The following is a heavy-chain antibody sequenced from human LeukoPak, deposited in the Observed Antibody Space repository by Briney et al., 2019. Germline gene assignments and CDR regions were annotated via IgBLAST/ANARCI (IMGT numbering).Heavy chain of an antibody. Sequence: PSETLSLTCTVSGGSISSYWWSWVRQPPGRGMEWIGYIYYSGNTSTDYNPSLKSRFTISVDTSKNQFSLQLSSVTAADTAVYYCARDGGSGWTGFDYWGQGTLVTVSS. CDR1: GGSISSYW. D-gene: IGHD6-19*01. CDR2: IYYSGNT. V-gene: IGHV4-59*01. CDR3: ARDGGSGWTGFDY. J-gene: IGHJ4*02.